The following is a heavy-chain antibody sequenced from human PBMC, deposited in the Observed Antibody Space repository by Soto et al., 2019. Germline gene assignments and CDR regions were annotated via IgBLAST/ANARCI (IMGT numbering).Heavy chain of an antibody. CDR3: ARELADSVTTAWYFDL. D-gene: IGHD4-17*01. CDR1: GFTFSSHS. V-gene: IGHV3-21*01. J-gene: IGHJ2*01. CDR2: ITSSSSYI. Sequence: GGSLRLSCAASGFTFSSHSMNWVRQAPGKGLEWVSSITSSSSYINYADSVKGRFTISRDNAKTSLYLQMNSLTAGDTAVYFCARELADSVTTAWYFDLWGRGTLVTVSS.